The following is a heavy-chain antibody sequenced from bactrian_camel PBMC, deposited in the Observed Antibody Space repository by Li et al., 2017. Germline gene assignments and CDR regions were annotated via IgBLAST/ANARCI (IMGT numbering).Heavy chain of an antibody. D-gene: IGHD1*01. V-gene: IGHV3S1*01. Sequence: HVQLVESGGGSVQAGGSLRLSCEASSYPYCMGWFRQAPGKEREAVAAHYAGTATTYVADSAKGRFAISEDNAKNVLYLQMNSLQPEDTAMYYCAARQPCRVWLGYEDPGEYNIWGQGTQVTVS. J-gene: IGHJ4*01. CDR2: HYAGTATT. CDR1: SYPYC. CDR3: AARQPCRVWLGYEDPGEYNI.